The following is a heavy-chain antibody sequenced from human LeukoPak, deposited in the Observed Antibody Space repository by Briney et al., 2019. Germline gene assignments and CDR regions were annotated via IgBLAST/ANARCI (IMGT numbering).Heavy chain of an antibody. CDR1: GYSISSGYY. Sequence: PSETLSLTCTVSGYSISSGYYWGWIRQPPGKGLEWIGSIYHSGSTYYNPSLKSRVTISVDTSKNQFSLKLSSVTAADTAVYYCAGLFSGYDPFDYWGQGILVTVSS. CDR3: AGLFSGYDPFDY. D-gene: IGHD5-12*01. CDR2: IYHSGST. V-gene: IGHV4-38-2*02. J-gene: IGHJ4*02.